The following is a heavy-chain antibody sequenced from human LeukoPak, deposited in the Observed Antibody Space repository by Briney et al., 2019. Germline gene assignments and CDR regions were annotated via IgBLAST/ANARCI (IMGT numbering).Heavy chain of an antibody. CDR2: ISSSGSTI. CDR1: GFTFSSYW. J-gene: IGHJ4*02. V-gene: IGHV3-48*04. D-gene: IGHD3-10*01. Sequence: PGGSLRLSCAASGFTFSSYWMNWVRQAPGKGLEWVSYISSSGSTIYYADSVKGRFTISRDNAKNSLYLQMNSLRAEDTAVYYCARLDGAAIDYWGQGTLVTVSS. CDR3: ARLDGAAIDY.